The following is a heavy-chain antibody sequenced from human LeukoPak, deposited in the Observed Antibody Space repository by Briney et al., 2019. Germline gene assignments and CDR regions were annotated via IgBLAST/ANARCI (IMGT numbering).Heavy chain of an antibody. J-gene: IGHJ5*02. V-gene: IGHV4-59*01. CDR2: IFHSGSP. D-gene: IGHD2-2*01. CDR1: HGSIDNYY. Sequence: SETLSLICTVSHGSIDNYYWSWIRQAPGKGLEWIGNIFHSGSPRYNPSLKSRVTISVDTSKKRFSLNLRSVTAADTAVYFCARDMRPNQLLFNWFDPWGQGTLVIVSS. CDR3: ARDMRPNQLLFNWFDP.